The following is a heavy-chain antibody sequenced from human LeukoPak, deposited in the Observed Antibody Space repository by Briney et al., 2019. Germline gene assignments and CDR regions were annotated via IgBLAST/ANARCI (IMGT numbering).Heavy chain of an antibody. Sequence: TGRSLRLSCAGSGFTFSSYGMHWVRQAPGKGLEWVAVISYDGSNKYQADSVKGRFTISRDNSKNTLYLQMNSLRAEDTAVYYCAKDKGLQWYNFDLWGRGTLVTVSS. CDR1: GFTFSSYG. V-gene: IGHV3-30*18. CDR2: ISYDGSNK. J-gene: IGHJ2*01. CDR3: AKDKGLQWYNFDL. D-gene: IGHD4-23*01.